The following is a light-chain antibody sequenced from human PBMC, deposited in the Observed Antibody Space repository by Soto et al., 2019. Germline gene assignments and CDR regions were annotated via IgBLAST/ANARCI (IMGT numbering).Light chain of an antibody. CDR1: SSDVGGYNY. J-gene: IGLJ2*01. CDR3: SSYTSISILE. CDR2: EVT. V-gene: IGLV2-14*01. Sequence: QSALTQPASVSGSPGQSIAISCTGTSSDVGGYNYVSWYQQHPGKAPKLVIYEVTNRPSGVSNRFSGSKSGNTASLTISGLQAEDEDDYYCSSYTSISILEFGGGTKLTVL.